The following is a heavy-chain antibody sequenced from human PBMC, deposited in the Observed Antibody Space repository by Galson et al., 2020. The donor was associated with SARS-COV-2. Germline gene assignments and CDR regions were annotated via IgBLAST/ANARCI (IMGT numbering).Heavy chain of an antibody. CDR3: ATYSVVVVAPTPLRADY. Sequence: SETLSLTCTVPGYSISSGYLWGWIRPTPGKGLAWMGSIYHSGSTSYNPSLKSRVTISVDTSKNQFSLKLSSVTAADTAVYYCATYSVVVVAPTPLRADYWGQGTLVTVSS. CDR2: IYHSGST. V-gene: IGHV4-38-2*02. CDR1: GYSISSGYL. J-gene: IGHJ4*02. D-gene: IGHD2-15*01.